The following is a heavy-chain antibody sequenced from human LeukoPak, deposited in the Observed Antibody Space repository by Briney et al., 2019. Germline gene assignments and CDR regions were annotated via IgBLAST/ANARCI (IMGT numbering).Heavy chain of an antibody. CDR1: GFTFSSYR. Sequence: GGSLTLSCAASGFTFSSYRMNRVRQAPGKGLEWVSSISSLSSYIYYADSVKGRFTISRGNAKNSLYLQMNSLRAEDTAVYYCARYYDSSGYYYPIDYWGQGTLVTVSS. CDR2: ISSLSSYI. J-gene: IGHJ4*02. CDR3: ARYYDSSGYYYPIDY. V-gene: IGHV3-21*01. D-gene: IGHD3-22*01.